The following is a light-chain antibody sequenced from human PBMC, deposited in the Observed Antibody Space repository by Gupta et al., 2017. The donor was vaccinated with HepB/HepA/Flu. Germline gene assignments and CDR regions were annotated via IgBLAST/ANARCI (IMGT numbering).Light chain of an antibody. V-gene: IGKV1-39*01. CDR2: AAS. CDR3: QQSYSSPIT. CDR1: QSITNY. J-gene: IGKJ4*01. Sequence: SGGDRVTITCRASQSITNYLNWYQQQPGKAPKLLIYAASSLQGGVPSRFIGSGSGTDFTLTITSLQPEDSATYYCQQSYSSPITFGGGTKVEIK.